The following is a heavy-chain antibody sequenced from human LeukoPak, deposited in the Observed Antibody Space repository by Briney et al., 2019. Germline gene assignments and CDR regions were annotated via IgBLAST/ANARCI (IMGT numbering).Heavy chain of an antibody. CDR3: ARGGGDYLYYYYYMDV. CDR1: GGSISSYY. J-gene: IGHJ6*03. V-gene: IGHV4-4*07. CDR2: IYTSGST. D-gene: IGHD4-17*01. Sequence: SETLSLTCTVSGGSISSYYWSWIRQPAGKGLEWIGRIYTSGSTNYNPSLKSRATMSVDTSKNQFSLKLSSVTAADTAVYYCARGGGDYLYYYYYMDVWGKGTTVTISS.